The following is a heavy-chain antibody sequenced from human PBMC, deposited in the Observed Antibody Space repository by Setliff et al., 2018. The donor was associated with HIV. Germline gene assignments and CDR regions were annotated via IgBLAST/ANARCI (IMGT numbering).Heavy chain of an antibody. V-gene: IGHV4-61*02. Sequence: SETLSLTCTVSGGSISSGDYYWTWIRQPAGKGLQWIGRIHTSGNATYSPSLKSRATMSIDASQNQFSLKLKHVTAADTAVYYCARATWLVHPFPLYYFDYWGQGTLVTVSS. CDR1: GGSISSGDYY. CDR2: IHTSGNA. J-gene: IGHJ4*02. CDR3: ARATWLVHPFPLYYFDY. D-gene: IGHD6-19*01.